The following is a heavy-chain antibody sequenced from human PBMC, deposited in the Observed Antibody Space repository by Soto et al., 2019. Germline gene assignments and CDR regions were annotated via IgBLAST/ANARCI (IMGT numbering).Heavy chain of an antibody. J-gene: IGHJ5*02. CDR1: GYTFTSYG. CDR2: ISAYNGNT. CDR3: ARGETFGGVIVGNWFDP. Sequence: QVQLVQSGAEVKKPGASVKVSCKASGYTFTSYGISWVRQAPGQGLEWMGWISAYNGNTNYAQKLQGRVTMTTDTSTSTAYRELRSLRPDDTAVYYCARGETFGGVIVGNWFDPWGQGTLVTVSS. D-gene: IGHD3-16*02. V-gene: IGHV1-18*01.